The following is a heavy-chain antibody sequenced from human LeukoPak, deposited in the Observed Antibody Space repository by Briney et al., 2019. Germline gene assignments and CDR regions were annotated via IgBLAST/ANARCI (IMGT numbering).Heavy chain of an antibody. D-gene: IGHD3-22*01. CDR3: AKVSDSSGYYYYFDY. V-gene: IGHV3-23*01. J-gene: IGHJ4*02. CDR2: ISGSGGST. Sequence: GGSLRLSCAASGFTFSSYAMSWVRQAPGKGLEWVSAISGSGGSTYYADSVKGRFTISRDNSKNTLYLQMNSLRAEDTAVYYCAKVSDSSGYYYYFDYWGQGTLVTVSS. CDR1: GFTFSSYA.